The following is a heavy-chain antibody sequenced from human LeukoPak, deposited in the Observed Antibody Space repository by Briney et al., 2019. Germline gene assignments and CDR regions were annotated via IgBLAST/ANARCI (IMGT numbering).Heavy chain of an antibody. CDR2: IYYSGST. V-gene: IGHV4-34*09. J-gene: IGHJ4*02. Sequence: SETLSLTCAVYGGSFSGYYWSWIRQPPGKGLEWIGYIYYSGSTYYNPSLKSRVTISVDTSKNQFSLKLSSVTAADTAVYYCASARVVAKASGLVVWGQGTLVTVSS. D-gene: IGHD2-21*01. CDR1: GGSFSGYY. CDR3: ASARVVAKASGLVV.